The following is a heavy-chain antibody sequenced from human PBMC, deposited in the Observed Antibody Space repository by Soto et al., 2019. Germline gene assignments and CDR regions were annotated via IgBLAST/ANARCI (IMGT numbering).Heavy chain of an antibody. CDR2: IKQDGSEK. Sequence: PGGSLRLSCAASGFTFSNDWMTWVRQAPGKGLEWVANIKQDGSEKYYVDSVRGRFTISRDNAKDSLYLQMNSLRAEDTAVYYCAREDLLWRLDHWGQGTLVTVSS. V-gene: IGHV3-7*03. D-gene: IGHD2-21*01. CDR3: AREDLLWRLDH. CDR1: GFTFSNDW. J-gene: IGHJ5*02.